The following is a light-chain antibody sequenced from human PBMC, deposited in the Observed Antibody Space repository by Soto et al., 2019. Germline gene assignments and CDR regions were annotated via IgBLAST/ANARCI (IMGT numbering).Light chain of an antibody. CDR1: QSIGTY. CDR3: QESHST. Sequence: DAQMTQSPSSLSASVGDSVTITCRASQSIGTYLDWYQHKPGKAPNLLMYTASSFQSGLPSRFSGSGSGTDFTLTISSLQPEDFATYYCQESHSTFGQGTKLEIK. CDR2: TAS. V-gene: IGKV1-39*01. J-gene: IGKJ2*01.